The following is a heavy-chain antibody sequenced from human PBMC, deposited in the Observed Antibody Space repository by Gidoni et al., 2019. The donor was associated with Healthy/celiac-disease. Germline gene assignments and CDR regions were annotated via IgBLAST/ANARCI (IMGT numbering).Heavy chain of an antibody. J-gene: IGHJ4*02. V-gene: IGHV3-7*01. Sequence: EVQLVESGGGLVQPGGSLRLSCAASGFPFSSYWMSWVRQAPGKGLECVAKITQERSAKYYVDLVKGRCTISRDNAKNSLYLQMNSLSAEDTAVYYCARGTWNDALFDYWGQGTLVTVSS. CDR3: ARGTWNDALFDY. CDR1: GFPFSSYW. CDR2: ITQERSAK. D-gene: IGHD1-1*01.